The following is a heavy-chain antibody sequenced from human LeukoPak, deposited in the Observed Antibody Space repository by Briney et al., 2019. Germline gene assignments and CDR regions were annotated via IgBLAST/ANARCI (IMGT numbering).Heavy chain of an antibody. CDR3: ARYSRGSPFDY. J-gene: IGHJ4*02. Sequence: SETLSLTCTVSGGSISSGSYYWSWIRQPAGKGLEWIGRIYTSGSTNYNPSLKSRVTISVDTSKNQFSLKLSSVTAADTAVYYCARYSRGSPFDYWGQGTLVTVSS. V-gene: IGHV4-61*02. CDR1: GGSISSGSYY. D-gene: IGHD2-21*01. CDR2: IYTSGST.